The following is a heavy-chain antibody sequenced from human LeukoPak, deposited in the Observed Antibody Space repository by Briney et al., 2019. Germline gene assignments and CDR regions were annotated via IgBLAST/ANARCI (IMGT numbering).Heavy chain of an antibody. CDR3: TRTINSWFDP. V-gene: IGHV1-46*01. J-gene: IGHJ5*02. CDR2: IRPTDGST. D-gene: IGHD3-9*01. CDR1: GYTFINHY. Sequence: ASVKVSCKPSGYTFINHYIHWVRQAPGQGLEGMGVIRPTDGSTSYAQNFQGRLSMTSDTSTSTAYMELSSLRSEDTAIYYCTRTINSWFDPWGQGTPVSVSS.